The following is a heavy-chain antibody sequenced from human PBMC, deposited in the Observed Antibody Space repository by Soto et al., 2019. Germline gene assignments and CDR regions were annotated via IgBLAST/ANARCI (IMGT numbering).Heavy chain of an antibody. CDR1: GGSISSSSYY. D-gene: IGHD3-9*01. Sequence: QLQLQESGPGLVNPSETLSLTCTVSGGSISSSSYYWGWIRQPPGKGLEWIGSIDYSGSTYYNPSLKSRVTISVDTSKNQFSLKLSSVTAADTAVYYCARRGSGYPTGVWGQGTTVTVSS. CDR3: ARRGSGYPTGV. J-gene: IGHJ6*02. CDR2: IDYSGST. V-gene: IGHV4-39*01.